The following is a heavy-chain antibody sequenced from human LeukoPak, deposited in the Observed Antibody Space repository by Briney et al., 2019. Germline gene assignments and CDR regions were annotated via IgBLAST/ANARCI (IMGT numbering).Heavy chain of an antibody. CDR3: ARDSQDDYDFWSGYDY. V-gene: IGHV4-38-2*02. CDR1: GYFISSGYY. J-gene: IGHJ4*02. Sequence: KPSETLSLTCTVSGYFISSGYYWGWIRQPPGKGLGWIGSIYHRGSTYYNPSLRSRVTISVDTSKNQFSLKLRSVTAADTAFYYCARDSQDDYDFWSGYDYWGQGTLVTASS. CDR2: IYHRGST. D-gene: IGHD3-3*01.